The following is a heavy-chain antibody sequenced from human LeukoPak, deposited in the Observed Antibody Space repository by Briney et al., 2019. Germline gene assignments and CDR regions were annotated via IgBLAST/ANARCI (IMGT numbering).Heavy chain of an antibody. CDR2: IALNGGDT. Sequence: PGGSLRLSCAVSGFIFSKYGMTWLRQAPGKGLEWVSGIALNGGDTDYADPVRGRFTISRDNSKNTLYLQMNSLRAEDTAVYYCAKDRGSHWFDPWGQGTLVTVSS. V-gene: IGHV3-23*01. CDR1: GFIFSKYG. CDR3: AKDRGSHWFDP. D-gene: IGHD5-12*01. J-gene: IGHJ5*02.